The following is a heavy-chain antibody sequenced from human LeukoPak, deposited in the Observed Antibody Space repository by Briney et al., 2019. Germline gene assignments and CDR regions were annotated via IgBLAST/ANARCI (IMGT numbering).Heavy chain of an antibody. CDR1: GFSFSNYG. CDR3: AKRTRTGSTDLYYSYMDV. D-gene: IGHD3-10*01. V-gene: IGHV3-30*02. Sequence: GGSLRVSCAASGFSFSNYGMHWVRQAPGKGLEWVAYIWHDVSERYYGDSVNGRFTISRDNAKNTLYLQKNSLRVEDTAVYYCAKRTRTGSTDLYYSYMDVWGRGTTLTVSS. CDR2: IWHDVSER. J-gene: IGHJ6*03.